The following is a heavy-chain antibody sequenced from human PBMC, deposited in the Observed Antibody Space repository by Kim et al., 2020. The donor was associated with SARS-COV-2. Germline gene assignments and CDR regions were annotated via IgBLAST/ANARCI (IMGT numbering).Heavy chain of an antibody. D-gene: IGHD3-10*01. CDR3: ARVERITMVRGVVGAFDY. V-gene: IGHV3-21*01. J-gene: IGHJ4*02. CDR2: ISSSSSYI. CDR1: GFTFSSYS. Sequence: GGSLRLSCAASGFTFSSYSMNWVRQAPGKGLEWVSSISSSSSYIYYADSVKGRFTISRDNAKNSLYLQMNSLRAEDTAVYYCARVERITMVRGVVGAFDYWGQGTLVTVSS.